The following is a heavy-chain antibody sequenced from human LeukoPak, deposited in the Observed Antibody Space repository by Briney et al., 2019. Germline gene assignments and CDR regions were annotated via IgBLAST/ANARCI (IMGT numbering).Heavy chain of an antibody. CDR3: ARDRSRYGDYVHFQH. Sequence: PGGSLRLSCAASGFTFTDHYMSWVRQAPGKGLEWVSYISSGGDIIYYADSVKGRFTISRDNAKNSLFLQMNSLRAEDTAVYYCARDRSRYGDYVHFQHWGQGTLVTVS. D-gene: IGHD4-17*01. CDR1: GFTFTDHY. V-gene: IGHV3-11*04. J-gene: IGHJ1*01. CDR2: ISSGGDII.